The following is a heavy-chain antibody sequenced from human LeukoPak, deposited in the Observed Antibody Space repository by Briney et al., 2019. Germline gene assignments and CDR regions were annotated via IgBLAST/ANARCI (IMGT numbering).Heavy chain of an antibody. Sequence: AASVKVSCKASGGTFSSYSISWVRQAPGQGLEWMGGIIPILGIANYAQKFQGRVTITADKSTSTAYVELSSLRSEDTAVYYCSCYDTTWYFDLWGRGTLVTLSS. D-gene: IGHD2-15*01. J-gene: IGHJ2*01. CDR3: SCYDTTWYFDL. CDR2: IIPILGIA. CDR1: GGTFSSYS. V-gene: IGHV1-69*10.